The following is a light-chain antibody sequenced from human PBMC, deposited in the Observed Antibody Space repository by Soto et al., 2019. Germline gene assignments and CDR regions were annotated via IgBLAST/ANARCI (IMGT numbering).Light chain of an antibody. CDR3: QRYDISPFP. CDR2: GAS. V-gene: IGKV3-20*01. J-gene: IGKJ2*01. CDR1: QSVSSTY. Sequence: EIVLTQSPGTLSLSPGERATLSCRASQSVSSTYLAWYQQKPGQAPRLLIYGASSRPTGIPDRFSGSGSGTDFPLTISRLEPEDFAVYYCQRYDISPFPFGQGTKLEIK.